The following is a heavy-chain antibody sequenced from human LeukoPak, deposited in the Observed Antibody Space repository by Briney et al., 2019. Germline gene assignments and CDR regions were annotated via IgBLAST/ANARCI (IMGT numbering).Heavy chain of an antibody. V-gene: IGHV3-43D*03. CDR2: ISWDGGST. D-gene: IGHD3-3*01. Sequence: PGGSLRLSCAASGFTFDDYAMHWVRQAPGQGLEWVSLISWDGGSTYYADSVKGRFTISRDNSKNSLYLQMNSLRAEDTALYYCAKDKSRDDFWSGYYPYWGQGTLVTASS. CDR3: AKDKSRDDFWSGYYPY. J-gene: IGHJ4*02. CDR1: GFTFDDYA.